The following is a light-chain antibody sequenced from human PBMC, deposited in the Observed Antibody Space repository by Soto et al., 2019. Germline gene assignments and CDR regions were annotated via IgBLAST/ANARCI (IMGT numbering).Light chain of an antibody. J-gene: IGKJ2*01. V-gene: IGKV1-33*01. CDR2: DAS. CDR3: QQYDNLPYS. Sequence: DIPMTQSPSSLSASVGDRVTITCQASQDISNYLNWYQQKPGKAPNLLIHDASNLETVGPSRFSVSGSWTDFIFTNSSLQPEDISTYYCQQYDNLPYSFGQGTKLDIK. CDR1: QDISNY.